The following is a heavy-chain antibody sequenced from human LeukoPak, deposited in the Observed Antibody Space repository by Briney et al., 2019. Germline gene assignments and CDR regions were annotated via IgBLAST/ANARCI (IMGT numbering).Heavy chain of an antibody. CDR3: ARSFSGPEGDDYMDV. V-gene: IGHV1-69*13. CDR2: IIPIFGTA. D-gene: IGHD2-15*01. Sequence: SVKVSCTASGGTFSSYDMSWVGQAPRPGREWMGGIIPIFGTANSTQKSQGRVTITAGEATSTAYMELSSLGSEDTAVYYCARSFSGPEGDDYMDVWGKGTTVTISS. CDR1: GGTFSSYD. J-gene: IGHJ6*03.